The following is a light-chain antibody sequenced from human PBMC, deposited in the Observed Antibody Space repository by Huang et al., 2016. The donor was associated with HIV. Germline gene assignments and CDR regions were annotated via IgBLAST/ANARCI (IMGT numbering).Light chain of an antibody. V-gene: IGKV3-15*01. CDR2: GAS. Sequence: EIVLTQSRATLSVSPGERATLSCRASQSVSGSLAWYQQKPGQAPRLLICGASTRATVVPARCSGSGSGTEFTLTISSLQSEDFAVYYCQQYNNFYTFGPGTRVDIK. J-gene: IGKJ3*01. CDR1: QSVSGS. CDR3: QQYNNFYT.